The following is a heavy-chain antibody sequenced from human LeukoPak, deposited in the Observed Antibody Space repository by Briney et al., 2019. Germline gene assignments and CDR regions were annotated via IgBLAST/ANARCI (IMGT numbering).Heavy chain of an antibody. V-gene: IGHV4-59*08. CDR2: IYYSGST. CDR1: GVSISSYY. J-gene: IGHJ2*01. Sequence: SETLSLTCTVSGVSISSYYWSWIRQPPGKGLEGIGYIYYSGSTNYNPSLKSRVTISVDTFKNQFSLKLSSVHPSYTAVYYCARHVEMATYWYFDLWGRGTLVTVSS. CDR3: ARHVEMATYWYFDL. D-gene: IGHD5-24*01.